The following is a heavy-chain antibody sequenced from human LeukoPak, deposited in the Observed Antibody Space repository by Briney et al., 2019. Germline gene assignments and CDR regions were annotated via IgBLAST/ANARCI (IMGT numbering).Heavy chain of an antibody. Sequence: GGSLRLSCAASGFTFNTYTMNWVRQAPGKGLEWVSSISSGTSYIYYADSVKGRFTISRDNAKNSLYLQMNSLRAEDTAVYYCARDPTSSWETTFDIWGQGTMVTVSS. V-gene: IGHV3-21*01. J-gene: IGHJ3*02. CDR3: ARDPTSSWETTFDI. CDR1: GFTFNTYT. D-gene: IGHD1-26*01. CDR2: ISSGTSYI.